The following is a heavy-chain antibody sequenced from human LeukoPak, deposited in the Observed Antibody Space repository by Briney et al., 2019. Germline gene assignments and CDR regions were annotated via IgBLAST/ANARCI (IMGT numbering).Heavy chain of an antibody. CDR3: ARLLGLRDY. V-gene: IGHV4-39*07. D-gene: IGHD3-3*02. CDR2: IYYSGTT. Sequence: SETLSRTCTVSGGSISSSSYYWGWIRQPPGKGLEWIGSIYYSGTTYYNPALKSRVTISVDTSKNQFSLKVSSVTAADTAVYYCARLLGLRDYWGQGTLVTVSS. J-gene: IGHJ4*02. CDR1: GGSISSSSYY.